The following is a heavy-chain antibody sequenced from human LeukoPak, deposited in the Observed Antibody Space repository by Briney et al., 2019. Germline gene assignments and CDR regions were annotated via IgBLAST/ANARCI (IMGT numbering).Heavy chain of an antibody. Sequence: GGSLRLSCAASGFTFSSYWMSWVRQAPGKGLEWVANMKQDGSEKYYVDSVKGRFTISRDNAKNSLYLQMNSLRAEDTAVYYCARDQKYYDFWSGYFWYYYYYGMDVWGQGTTVTVSS. CDR3: ARDQKYYDFWSGYFWYYYYYGMDV. V-gene: IGHV3-7*01. D-gene: IGHD3-3*01. J-gene: IGHJ6*02. CDR1: GFTFSSYW. CDR2: MKQDGSEK.